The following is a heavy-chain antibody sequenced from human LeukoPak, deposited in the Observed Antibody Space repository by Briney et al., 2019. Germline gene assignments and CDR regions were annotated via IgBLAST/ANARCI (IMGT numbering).Heavy chain of an antibody. CDR3: AKEEVISGNHGVYFDY. CDR1: GFTFRSYG. V-gene: IGHV3-30*02. D-gene: IGHD3-22*01. J-gene: IGHJ4*02. Sequence: GGSLRLSCAASGFTFRSYGMHWVRQAPGKGLEWVAFIRYDGNSNYYADSVKGRFTISRDNSRSTLYLQMNSLRAEDTAVYYCAKEEVISGNHGVYFDYWGQGTLVTVSS. CDR2: IRYDGNSN.